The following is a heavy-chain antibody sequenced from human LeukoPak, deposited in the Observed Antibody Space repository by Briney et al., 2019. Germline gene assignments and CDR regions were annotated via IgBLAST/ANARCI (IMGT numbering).Heavy chain of an antibody. J-gene: IGHJ4*02. CDR2: ISYDGSNK. Sequence: PGGSLRLSCAASGFTFSSYGMHWVRQAPGKGLEWVAVISYDGSNKYYADSVKGRFTISRDNSKNTLYLQMNSLRAEDTAVYYCATDELRYCSSTSCFALSDYWGQGTLVTVSS. V-gene: IGHV3-30*03. CDR1: GFTFSSYG. CDR3: ATDELRYCSSTSCFALSDY. D-gene: IGHD2-2*01.